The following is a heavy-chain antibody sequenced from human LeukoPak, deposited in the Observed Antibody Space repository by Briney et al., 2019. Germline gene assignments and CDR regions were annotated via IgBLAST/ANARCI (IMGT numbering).Heavy chain of an antibody. D-gene: IGHD3-10*01. CDR2: IYTSGST. J-gene: IGHJ6*03. CDR3: ARDWEGSGSYPYYYYYYMDV. Sequence: PSETLSLTCTVSGGSISSYYWSWIRQPAGKGLEWIGRIYTSGSTNYNPSLKSRVTMSVDTSKNQFSLKLSSVTAADTAVYYCARDWEGSGSYPYYYYYYMDVWGKGTTVTVSS. CDR1: GGSISSYY. V-gene: IGHV4-4*07.